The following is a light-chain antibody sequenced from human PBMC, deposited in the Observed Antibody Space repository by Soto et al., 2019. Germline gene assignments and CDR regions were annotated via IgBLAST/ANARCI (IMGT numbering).Light chain of an antibody. V-gene: IGKV3-15*01. CDR2: GAS. CDR1: QSVSSN. J-gene: IGKJ4*01. CDR3: QQYNNWPL. Sequence: EIVMTQSPATLSVSPGERATLSCRASQSVSSNLAWYQQKPGQAPRLLIYGASTRATGIPARFSGSGSGTEFTLTISRLQSEDFAFYYCQQYNNWPLFGRGTQVEIK.